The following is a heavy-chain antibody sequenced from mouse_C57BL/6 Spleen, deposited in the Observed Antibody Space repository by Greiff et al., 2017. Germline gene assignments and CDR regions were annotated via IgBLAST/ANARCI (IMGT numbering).Heavy chain of an antibody. CDR2: IYPSDSET. CDR3: ARRVRGDFDY. J-gene: IGHJ2*01. D-gene: IGHD2-14*01. CDR1: GYTFTSYW. V-gene: IGHV1-61*01. Sequence: VQLQQPGAELVRPGSSVKLSCKASGYTFTSYWLDWVKQRPGQGLEWIGNIYPSDSETHYNQKFKDKATLTVDKSSSTAYMQLSSLTSEDSAVYYCARRVRGDFDYWGQGTTRTVSS.